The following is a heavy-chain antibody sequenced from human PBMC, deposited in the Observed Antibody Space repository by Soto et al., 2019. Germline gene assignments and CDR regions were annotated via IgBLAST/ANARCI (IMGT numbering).Heavy chain of an antibody. CDR2: VSNIGVTT. V-gene: IGHV3-23*01. CDR1: GLTFSSYS. D-gene: IGHD3-10*01. CDR3: SKGSAASGWLTHDY. J-gene: IGHJ4*02. Sequence: PGGSLRLSCSVSGLTFSSYSMSWVRQPPGKGLEWVSDVSNIGVTTNYADFVKGRFTVSRDNSNNTVYLQMNSLRAEDTAVYYCSKGSAASGWLTHDYWGQGTLVTV.